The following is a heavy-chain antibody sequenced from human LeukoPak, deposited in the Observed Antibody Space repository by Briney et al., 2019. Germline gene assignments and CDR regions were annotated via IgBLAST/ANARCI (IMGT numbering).Heavy chain of an antibody. CDR2: ISAYNGNT. CDR3: ARNQYSGSYSPRDGMDV. D-gene: IGHD1-26*01. CDR1: GCTFTSYG. J-gene: IGHJ6*04. V-gene: IGHV1-18*01. Sequence: ASVKVSCKASGCTFTSYGISWVRQAPGQGLEWMGWISAYNGNTNYAQKLQGRVTMTTDTSTSTAYMELRSLRSDDTAVYYCARNQYSGSYSPRDGMDVWGKGTTVTVSS.